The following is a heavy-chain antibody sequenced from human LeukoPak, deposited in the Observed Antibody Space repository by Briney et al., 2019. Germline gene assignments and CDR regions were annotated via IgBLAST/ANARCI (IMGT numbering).Heavy chain of an antibody. D-gene: IGHD6-19*01. Sequence: GGSLRLSCAASGFTFSDYSMNWVRQAPGKGLEWFSPISSSSSHLYYADSVEGRFTISRDNAKKSLYLQMDSLRAEDTALYYCARDHCSSGNCHKYFEDWGQGTQVTVSS. J-gene: IGHJ4*02. CDR3: ARDHCSSGNCHKYFED. CDR2: ISSSSSHL. CDR1: GFTFSDYS. V-gene: IGHV3-21*01.